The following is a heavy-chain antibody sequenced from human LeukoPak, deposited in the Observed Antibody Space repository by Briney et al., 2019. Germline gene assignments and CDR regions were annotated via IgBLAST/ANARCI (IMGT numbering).Heavy chain of an antibody. D-gene: IGHD1-26*01. CDR3: ARDGNSGSYHPGMGISMLYYFDY. CDR1: GYTFTSYY. J-gene: IGHJ4*02. V-gene: IGHV1-46*01. CDR2: INPSGGST. Sequence: ASVKVSCKASGYTFTSYYMHWVRQAPGQGLEWMGIINPSGGSTSYAQKFQGRVTMTRDMSTSTVYMELSSLRSEDTAVYYCARDGNSGSYHPGMGISMLYYFDYWGQGTLVTVSS.